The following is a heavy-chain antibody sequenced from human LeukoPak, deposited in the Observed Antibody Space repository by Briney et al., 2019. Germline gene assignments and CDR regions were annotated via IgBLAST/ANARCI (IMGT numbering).Heavy chain of an antibody. CDR1: GFTFSSYS. V-gene: IGHV3-21*01. CDR3: ARVDGDYVDAFGI. CDR2: ISSSSSYI. J-gene: IGHJ3*02. Sequence: GGSLRLSCAASGFTFSSYSMNWVRQAPGKRLEWVSSISSSSSYIYYADSVKGRFTISRDNAKNSLYLQMNSLRAEDTAVYYCARVDGDYVDAFGIWGQGTMVTVSS. D-gene: IGHD4-17*01.